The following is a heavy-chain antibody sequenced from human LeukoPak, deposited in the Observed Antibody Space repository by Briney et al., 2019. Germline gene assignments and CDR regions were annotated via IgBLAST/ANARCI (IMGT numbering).Heavy chain of an antibody. Sequence: GGSLRLSCAASGFTFSNAWMNWVRQAPGKGLEWVGRIKSKTDGGATDYAAPVKGRFTISRDDSKNTLYLQMNSLKTEDTAVYYCVKCPAKSAVTLFDSWGQGTLVIVSS. V-gene: IGHV3-15*07. D-gene: IGHD4-17*01. J-gene: IGHJ4*02. CDR2: IKSKTDGGAT. CDR1: GFTFSNAW. CDR3: VKCPAKSAVTLFDS.